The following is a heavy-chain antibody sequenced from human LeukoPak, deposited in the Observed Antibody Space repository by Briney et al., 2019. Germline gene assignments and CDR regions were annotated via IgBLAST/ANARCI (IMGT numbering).Heavy chain of an antibody. D-gene: IGHD4-11*01. CDR2: IKSKIDGGTT. J-gene: IGHJ6*03. Sequence: GGSLRLSCAASGFTFTNAWMSWVRQAPGKGLEWVGRIKSKIDGGTTDYAAPVKGRFTISRDDSKNTLYLQMNSLKTEDTAVYYCTTDHQTTVSPYYYYYYMDVWGKGTTVTVS. CDR3: TTDHQTTVSPYYYYYYMDV. CDR1: GFTFTNAW. V-gene: IGHV3-15*01.